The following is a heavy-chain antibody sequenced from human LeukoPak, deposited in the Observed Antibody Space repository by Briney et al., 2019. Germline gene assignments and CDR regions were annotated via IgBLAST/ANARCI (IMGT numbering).Heavy chain of an antibody. CDR2: FDPVDCET. J-gene: IGHJ6*04. Sequence: ASVKVSCKVSGYTLTELSMHWVRQAPGKGLEWMGGFDPVDCETNYAQKFQGRVTITADTSTDTAYMELSSLRSEDTAVYYCATDLEVSGSSGRYYYYGMDVWGKGTTVTVSS. CDR3: ATDLEVSGSSGRYYYYGMDV. CDR1: GYTLTELS. D-gene: IGHD3-10*01. V-gene: IGHV1-24*01.